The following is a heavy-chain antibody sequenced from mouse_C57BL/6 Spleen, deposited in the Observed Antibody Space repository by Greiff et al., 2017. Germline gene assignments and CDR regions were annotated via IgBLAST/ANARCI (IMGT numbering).Heavy chain of an antibody. CDR1: GYAFSSSW. CDR3: ARSKVGAPYYFDY. CDR2: IYPGNGDT. Sequence: QVQLQQSGPELVKPGASVKISCKASGYAFSSSWMNWVKQRPGKGLEWIGRIYPGNGDTNYNGKFKGKATLTADKSSSTAYMQLSSLTSEDSAVYFCARSKVGAPYYFDYWGQGTPLTVSS. D-gene: IGHD1-3*01. J-gene: IGHJ2*01. V-gene: IGHV1-82*01.